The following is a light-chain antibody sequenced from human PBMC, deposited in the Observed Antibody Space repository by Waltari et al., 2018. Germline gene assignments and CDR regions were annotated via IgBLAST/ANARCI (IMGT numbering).Light chain of an antibody. Sequence: QSALTQPASVSGSPGQSITISCTGTSSDVGGYNFVSWYQHHPVKAPQLVIYDVSKRPSAVSDRFAGSNSDNTASLTISGLQAEYDADYFCSSFTSTITYVFGTGTKVTVL. CDR1: SSDVGGYNF. CDR2: DVS. J-gene: IGLJ1*01. CDR3: SSFTSTITYV. V-gene: IGLV2-14*03.